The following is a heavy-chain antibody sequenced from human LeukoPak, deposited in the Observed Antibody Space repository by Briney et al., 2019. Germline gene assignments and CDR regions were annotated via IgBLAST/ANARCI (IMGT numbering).Heavy chain of an antibody. J-gene: IGHJ6*02. V-gene: IGHV3-23*01. CDR3: AKTFCSSTSCYHYYYYGMDV. D-gene: IGHD2-2*01. Sequence: GGSLRLSCGASGFTFSSYAMSWVRQAPGKGLEWVSAIRGSGGSTYYADSVKGRFTISRDNSKNTLYLQMNSLRAEDTAVYYCAKTFCSSTSCYHYYYYGMDVWGQGTTVTVSS. CDR2: IRGSGGST. CDR1: GFTFSSYA.